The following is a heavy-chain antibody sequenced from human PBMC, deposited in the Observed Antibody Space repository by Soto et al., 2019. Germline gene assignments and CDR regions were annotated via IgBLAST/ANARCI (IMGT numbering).Heavy chain of an antibody. Sequence: QVQLVESGGGVVQPGRSLRLSCAASGFTFSSYGMHWVRQAPGKGLEWVAVISYDGSNKYYADSVKGRFTISRDNSKNTLYLQMNSRRAEDTAVYYCAKDRTHGMDVWGQGTTVTVSS. J-gene: IGHJ6*02. CDR2: ISYDGSNK. V-gene: IGHV3-30*18. D-gene: IGHD1-1*01. CDR3: AKDRTHGMDV. CDR1: GFTFSSYG.